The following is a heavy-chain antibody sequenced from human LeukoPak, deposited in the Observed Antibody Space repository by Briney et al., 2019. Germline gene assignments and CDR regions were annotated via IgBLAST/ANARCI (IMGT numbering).Heavy chain of an antibody. CDR3: AGGSPPRRNYDSRGYYSYYFDY. CDR1: GYTFTSYG. D-gene: IGHD3-22*01. V-gene: IGHV1-18*01. CDR2: ISAYNGNT. Sequence: ASVKVSCKASGYTFTSYGISWVRQAPGQGLEWMGWISAYNGNTHYAQKLQGRVTMTTDTSTSTVYMELRSLRSDDTAVYYCAGGSPPRRNYDSRGYYSYYFDYWGQGTLVIVSS. J-gene: IGHJ4*02.